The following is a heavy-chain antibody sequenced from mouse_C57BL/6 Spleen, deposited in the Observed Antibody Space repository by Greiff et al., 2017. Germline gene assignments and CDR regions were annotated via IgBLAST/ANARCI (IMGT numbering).Heavy chain of an antibody. J-gene: IGHJ2*01. V-gene: IGHV1-81*01. Sequence: QVQLQQPGAELARPGASVKLSCKASGYTFTSYGISWVKQRTGQGLEWIGEIYPRSGNTYYNEKFTGKATLTADKSSSTAYMERRSLTAEYSAVYFCAREAGRLPPYEWGQGTTLTVSS. D-gene: IGHD2-12*01. CDR2: IYPRSGNT. CDR1: GYTFTSYG. CDR3: AREAGRLPPYE.